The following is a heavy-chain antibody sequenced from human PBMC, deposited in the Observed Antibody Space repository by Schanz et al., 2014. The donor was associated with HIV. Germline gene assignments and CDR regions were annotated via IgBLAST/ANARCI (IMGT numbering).Heavy chain of an antibody. CDR2: MNPNSGNT. Sequence: QVQLVQSGAEVQKPGASVKVSCKASGYSFTSYDINWVRQATGQGLEWMGWMNPNSGNTGYAQNFQARVTLTTDTSTRTVYMELRSLRTDDTAVYYCATDRSAAVTAYDYWGQGTLVTVSS. V-gene: IGHV1-8*02. CDR1: GYSFTSYD. J-gene: IGHJ4*02. CDR3: ATDRSAAVTAYDY. D-gene: IGHD6-13*01.